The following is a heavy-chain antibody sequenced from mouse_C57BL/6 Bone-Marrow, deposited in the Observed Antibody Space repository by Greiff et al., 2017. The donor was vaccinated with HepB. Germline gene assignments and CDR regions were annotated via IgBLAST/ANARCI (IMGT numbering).Heavy chain of an antibody. D-gene: IGHD1-1*01. V-gene: IGHV1-52*01. J-gene: IGHJ1*03. CDR1: GYTFTSYW. Sequence: QVHVKQPGAELVRPGSSVKLSCKASGYTFTSYWMHWVKQRPIQGLEWIGNIDPSDSETHYNQKFKDKATLTVDKSSSTAYMQLSSLTSEDSAVYYCARSGVITTVVAHWYFDVWGTGTTVTVSS. CDR3: ARSGVITTVVAHWYFDV. CDR2: IDPSDSET.